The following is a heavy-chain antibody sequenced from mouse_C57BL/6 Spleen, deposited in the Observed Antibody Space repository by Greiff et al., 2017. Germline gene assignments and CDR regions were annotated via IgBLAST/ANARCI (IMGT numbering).Heavy chain of an antibody. D-gene: IGHD1-1*01. V-gene: IGHV5-16*01. CDR1: GFTFSDYY. CDR2: INYDGSST. J-gene: IGHJ2*01. CDR3: ARGIHYYGSSYFDY. Sequence: EVQLVESEGGLVQPGSSMKLSCTASGFTFSDYYMAWVRQVPEKGLEWVANINYDGSSTYYLDSLKSRFIISRDNAKNILYLQMSSLKSEDTATYYCARGIHYYGSSYFDYWGQGTTLTVSS.